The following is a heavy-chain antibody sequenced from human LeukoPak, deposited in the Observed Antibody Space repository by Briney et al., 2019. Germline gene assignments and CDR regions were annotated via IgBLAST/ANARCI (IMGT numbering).Heavy chain of an antibody. V-gene: IGHV3-30-3*01. D-gene: IGHD4-17*01. CDR3: ARPLDYGDSNVDY. J-gene: IGHJ4*02. CDR2: ISYDGSNK. CDR1: GFTFSSYA. Sequence: GGSLRLSCAASGFTFSSYAMHWVRQAPGKGLEWVAVISYDGSNKYYADSVKGRFTISRDNSKNTLYLQTNSLRAEDTAVYYCARPLDYGDSNVDYWGQGTLVTVSS.